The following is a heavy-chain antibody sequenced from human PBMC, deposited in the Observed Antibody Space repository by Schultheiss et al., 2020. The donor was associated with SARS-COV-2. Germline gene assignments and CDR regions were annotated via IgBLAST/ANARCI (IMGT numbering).Heavy chain of an antibody. CDR1: GFTFSSYA. CDR2: ISYDGSNK. Sequence: GGSLRLSCAASGFTFSSYAMHWVRQAPGKGLEWVAVISYDGSNKYYADSVKGRFTISRDNSKNTLYLQMNSLRAEDTAVYYCARDHCSSTSCYTRYYYYYGMDVWGQGTTVTVSS. V-gene: IGHV3-30*01. D-gene: IGHD2-2*02. CDR3: ARDHCSSTSCYTRYYYYYGMDV. J-gene: IGHJ6*02.